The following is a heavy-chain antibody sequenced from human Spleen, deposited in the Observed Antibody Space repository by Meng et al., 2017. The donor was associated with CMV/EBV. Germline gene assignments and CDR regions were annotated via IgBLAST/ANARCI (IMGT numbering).Heavy chain of an antibody. Sequence: SETLSLTCTVSGGSISSSSYYWGWIRQPPGQGLEWIGEINHRGNTNYNPSLKSRVTMSVDTSKNQFSLKLSSVIAADTAVYYCARTSTYCTATSCYTDYFDYWGQGTLVTVSS. V-gene: IGHV4-39*01. CDR2: INHRGNT. CDR3: ARTSTYCTATSCYTDYFDY. J-gene: IGHJ4*02. CDR1: GGSISSSSYY. D-gene: IGHD2-2*02.